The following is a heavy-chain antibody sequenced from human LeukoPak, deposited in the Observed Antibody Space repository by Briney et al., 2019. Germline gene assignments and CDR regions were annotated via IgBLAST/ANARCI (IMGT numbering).Heavy chain of an antibody. J-gene: IGHJ6*02. V-gene: IGHV3-23*01. D-gene: IGHD6-19*01. CDR2: ISGSGGTT. CDR1: GFTFNNYG. Sequence: GRSLRLSCAASGFTFNNYGMSWVRQAPGKGLEWVSAISGSGGTTYYADSVKGRFTISRDNSKNTLYLRMNSLRAEDTALYYCAKDRGEWLVYYGMDVWGQGTTVTVSS. CDR3: AKDRGEWLVYYGMDV.